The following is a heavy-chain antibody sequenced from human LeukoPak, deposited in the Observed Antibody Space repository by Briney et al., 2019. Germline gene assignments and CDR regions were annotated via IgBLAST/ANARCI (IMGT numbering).Heavy chain of an antibody. J-gene: IGHJ4*02. CDR3: AKDRETTASGTFDY. CDR1: GFTFSNYG. Sequence: PGGSLRLSCAASGFTFSNYGMHCVRQAPGKGLEWVAGISEDGINKYYADSVKARFTISRDNSNNTVFLQMNNLRADDTAVYYCAKDRETTASGTFDYWGQGALVTVSS. D-gene: IGHD6-13*01. V-gene: IGHV3-30*18. CDR2: ISEDGINK.